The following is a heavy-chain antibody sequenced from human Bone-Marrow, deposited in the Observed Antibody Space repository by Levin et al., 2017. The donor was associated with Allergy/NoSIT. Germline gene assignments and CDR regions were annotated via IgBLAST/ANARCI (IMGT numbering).Heavy chain of an antibody. D-gene: IGHD3-3*01. CDR3: ARDNDFWSGYYYGMDV. V-gene: IGHV1-3*01. CDR1: GYTFTGYG. J-gene: IGHJ6*02. Sequence: GASVKVSCKASGYTFTGYGMHWVRQAPGQRLEWMGWINAGNGNTEYSQKFQVRVTITRDTSASTAYMELSSLRSEDTAIYYCARDNDFWSGYYYGMDVWGQGTTVTVSS. CDR2: INAGNGNT.